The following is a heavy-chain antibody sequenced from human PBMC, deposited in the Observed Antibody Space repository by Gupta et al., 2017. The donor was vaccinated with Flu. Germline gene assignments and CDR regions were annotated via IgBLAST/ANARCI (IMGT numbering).Heavy chain of an antibody. CDR3: ARDGGVEYGSWFDP. Sequence: ISKYYWNWFRQPPGRGLEWIGYVYSTGSTNDIPARRSRVTISVDTSKNQLSLSVHSQNAADTAVYYCARDGGVEYGSWFDPWGQGILFTVSS. D-gene: IGHD2-8*02. CDR2: VYSTGST. V-gene: IGHV4-59*01. J-gene: IGHJ5*02. CDR1: ISKYY.